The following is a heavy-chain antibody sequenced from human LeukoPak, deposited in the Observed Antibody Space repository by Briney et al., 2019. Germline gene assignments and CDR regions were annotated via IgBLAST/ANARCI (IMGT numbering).Heavy chain of an antibody. D-gene: IGHD2-2*02. CDR3: ARGAHQLPYDLGMRWYFDL. CDR1: GGSISSGDYY. CDR2: IYYSGST. J-gene: IGHJ2*01. Sequence: SETLSLTCTVSGGSISSGDYYWSWIRQPPGKGLEWIGYIYYSGSTYYNPSLKSRVTISVDTSKNQFSLKLSSVTAADTAVYYCARGAHQLPYDLGMRWYFDLWGRGTLVTVSP. V-gene: IGHV4-30-4*08.